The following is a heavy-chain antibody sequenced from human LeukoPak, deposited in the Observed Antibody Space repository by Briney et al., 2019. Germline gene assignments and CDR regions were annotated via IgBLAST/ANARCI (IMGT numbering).Heavy chain of an antibody. D-gene: IGHD5-12*01. CDR3: ARSWAATIYYYYYGMDV. CDR2: IIPILGIA. J-gene: IGHJ6*02. CDR1: GGTFSSYA. Sequence: SVKVSCKASGGTFSSYAISWVRQAPGQGLEWMGRIIPILGIANYAQKLQGRVTITADKSTSTAYMELSSLRSEDTAVYYCARSWAATIYYYYYGMDVWGQGTTVTVSS. V-gene: IGHV1-69*04.